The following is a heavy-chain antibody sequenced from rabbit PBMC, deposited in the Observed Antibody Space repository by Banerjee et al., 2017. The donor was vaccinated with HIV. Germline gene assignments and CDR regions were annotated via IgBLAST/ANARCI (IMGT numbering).Heavy chain of an antibody. CDR2: IYAGSSGNT. J-gene: IGHJ4*01. V-gene: IGHV1S45*01. D-gene: IGHD1-1*01. CDR3: ARATTPTDIYNL. CDR1: GFTISSSYW. Sequence: QEQLVESGGGLVQPEGSLTLTCKASGFTISSSYWMCWVRQAPGKGLEWIACIYAGSSGNTYYASWAKGRFTISKTSSTTVTLQMTSLTAADTATYFCARATTPTDIYNLWGPGTLVTVS.